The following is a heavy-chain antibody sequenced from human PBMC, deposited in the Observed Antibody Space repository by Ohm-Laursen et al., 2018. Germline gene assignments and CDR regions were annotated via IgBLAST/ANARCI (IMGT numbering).Heavy chain of an antibody. J-gene: IGHJ6*02. V-gene: IGHV3-11*01. Sequence: SLRLSCAASGFTFSSYAMSWVRQAPGKGLEWVSYISSSGSTIYYADSVKGRFTISRDNAKNSLYLQMNSLRAEDTAVYYCARSRPFYGMDVWGQGTTVTVSS. D-gene: IGHD1-1*01. CDR3: ARSRPFYGMDV. CDR2: ISSSGSTI. CDR1: GFTFSSYA.